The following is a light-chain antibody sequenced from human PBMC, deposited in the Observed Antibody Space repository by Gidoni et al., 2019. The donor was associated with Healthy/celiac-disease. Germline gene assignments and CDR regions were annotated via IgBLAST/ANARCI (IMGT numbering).Light chain of an antibody. CDR1: QSISSY. Sequence: DIQMPQSPSSLSASVGDRVTITCRASQSISSYLNWYQQKPGKAPKLLIYAASSLQSGVPSRFSGSGSGTDFTLTISSVQPEDFATYYCQQSYSTLMYTFGQGTKLEIK. CDR3: QQSYSTLMYT. V-gene: IGKV1-39*01. CDR2: AAS. J-gene: IGKJ2*01.